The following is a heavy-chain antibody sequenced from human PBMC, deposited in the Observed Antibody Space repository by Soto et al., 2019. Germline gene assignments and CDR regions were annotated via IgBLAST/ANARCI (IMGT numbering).Heavy chain of an antibody. V-gene: IGHV1-2*02. CDR3: ARSQLLLEWFESQDY. Sequence: ASVKVSCKASGYTFTGYYMHWVRQAPGQGLEWMGWINPNSGGTNYAQKFQGRVTMTRDTSISTAYMELSRLRSDDTAVYYCARSQLLLEWFESQDYWGQGTLVTVSS. J-gene: IGHJ4*02. D-gene: IGHD3-3*01. CDR2: INPNSGGT. CDR1: GYTFTGYY.